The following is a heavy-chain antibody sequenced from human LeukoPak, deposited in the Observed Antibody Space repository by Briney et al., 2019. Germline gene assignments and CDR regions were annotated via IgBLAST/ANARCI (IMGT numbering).Heavy chain of an antibody. V-gene: IGHV4-59*08. J-gene: IGHJ4*02. CDR1: GGSISSYY. CDR2: IYYSGST. Sequence: PSETLSLTCTVSGGSISSYYWSWIRQPPGKGLEWIGYIYYSGSTNYNPSLKSRVTIPVDTSKNQFSLKLSSVTAADTAVYFCARQGLAATVNVYFDYWGQGTLVTVSS. CDR3: ARQGLAATVNVYFDY. D-gene: IGHD6-13*01.